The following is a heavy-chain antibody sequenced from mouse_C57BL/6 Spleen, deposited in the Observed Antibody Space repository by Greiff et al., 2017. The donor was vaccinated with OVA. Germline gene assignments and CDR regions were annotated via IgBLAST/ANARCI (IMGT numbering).Heavy chain of an antibody. Sequence: QVQLQQPGAELVMPGASVKLSCKASGYTFTSYWMHWVKQRPGQGLEWIGEIDPSDSYTNYNQKFKGKSTLTVDKSSSTAYMQLSSLTSEDSAVYYCARSHYYGSVYWYFDVWAQGPRSPSPQ. CDR3: ARSHYYGSVYWYFDV. CDR1: GYTFTSYW. CDR2: IDPSDSYT. J-gene: IGHJ1*03. V-gene: IGHV1-69*01. D-gene: IGHD1-1*01.